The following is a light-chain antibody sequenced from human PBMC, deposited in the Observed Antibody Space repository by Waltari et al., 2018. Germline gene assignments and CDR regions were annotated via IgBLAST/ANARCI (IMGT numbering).Light chain of an antibody. J-gene: IGLJ1*01. CDR3: CSYAGSYTGV. CDR2: DVS. Sequence: QSALTQPRSVSGSPGQSVTISCPGTSSDVGGYNYVSWYQQHPDKAPKLMIYDVSKRPSGVPYRFSGSKSGNTASLTISGLQAEDEADYYCCSYAGSYTGVFGTGTKVTVL. V-gene: IGLV2-11*01. CDR1: SSDVGGYNY.